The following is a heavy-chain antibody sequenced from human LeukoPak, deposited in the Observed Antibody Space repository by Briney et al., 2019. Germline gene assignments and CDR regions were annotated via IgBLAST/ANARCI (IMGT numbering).Heavy chain of an antibody. Sequence: ASVKLSCKASGGTFSSYAISWVRQAPGQGLEWMGGIIPIFSTANYAQKFQGRVTITADEATSTAYMELSSLRSEDTAVYYCARVPDKNYYDSSGYYYGNWFDPWGQGTLVTVSS. CDR2: IIPIFSTA. CDR1: GGTFSSYA. D-gene: IGHD3-22*01. J-gene: IGHJ5*02. CDR3: ARVPDKNYYDSSGYYYGNWFDP. V-gene: IGHV1-69*01.